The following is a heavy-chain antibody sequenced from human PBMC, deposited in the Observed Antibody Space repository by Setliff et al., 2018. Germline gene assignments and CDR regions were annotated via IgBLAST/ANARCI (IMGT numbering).Heavy chain of an antibody. CDR1: GASVRSHY. CDR3: ARDRTYYGSGTYTRWFDY. J-gene: IGHJ4*02. D-gene: IGHD3-10*01. V-gene: IGHV4-59*02. CDR2: IFYSGDT. Sequence: SETLSLTCTVSGASVRSHYWSWIRQPPGKGLEWIGFIFYSGDTKSNPSLKSRVTMSVDTSKNQFSLKLSSVAAADTAVYYCARDRTYYGSGTYTRWFDYWGQGTLVTVSS.